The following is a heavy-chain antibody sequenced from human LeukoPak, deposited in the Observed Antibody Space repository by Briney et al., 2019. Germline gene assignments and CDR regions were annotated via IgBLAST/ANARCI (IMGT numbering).Heavy chain of an antibody. CDR2: ISAYNGNT. CDR3: ARDEGIAAAGT. Sequence: ASVKVSCKASGYTFTSYYMHWVRQAPGQGLEWMEWISAYNGNTNYAQKLQGRVTMTTDTSTSTAYMELRSLRSDDTAVYYCARDEGIAAAGTWGQGTLVTVSS. D-gene: IGHD6-13*01. CDR1: GYTFTSYY. V-gene: IGHV1-18*04. J-gene: IGHJ4*02.